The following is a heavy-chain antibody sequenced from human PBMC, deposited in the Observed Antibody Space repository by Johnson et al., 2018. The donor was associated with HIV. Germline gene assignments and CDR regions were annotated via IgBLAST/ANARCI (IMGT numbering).Heavy chain of an antibody. D-gene: IGHD6-6*01. V-gene: IGHV3-23*04. CDR3: ARDLGPASIAARLF. CDR1: GFTFSSYA. CDR2: ISGSAGTT. J-gene: IGHJ3*01. Sequence: VQLVESGGGLVQPGGSLRLSCAASGFTFSSYAMSWVRQAPRKGLEWVSAISGSAGTTDYADYEKGRFPISRVNSRNTLYLEMPTLRAEDTAVYYCARDLGPASIAARLFWGQGTMVTVSS.